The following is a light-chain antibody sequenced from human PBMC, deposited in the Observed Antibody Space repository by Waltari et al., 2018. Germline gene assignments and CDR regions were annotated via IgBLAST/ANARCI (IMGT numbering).Light chain of an antibody. Sequence: HSALTQPASVSGSPGQTVPISCTGTSSDSGRYNYVAWYHHHPDKVPNLIIHDVNNRPSGISDRFSASKSGDTASLTISGLRAEDEADYYCSSFVGANNLAWVFGGGTKVTV. CDR1: SSDSGRYNY. V-gene: IGLV2-14*03. CDR2: DVN. CDR3: SSFVGANNLAWV. J-gene: IGLJ3*02.